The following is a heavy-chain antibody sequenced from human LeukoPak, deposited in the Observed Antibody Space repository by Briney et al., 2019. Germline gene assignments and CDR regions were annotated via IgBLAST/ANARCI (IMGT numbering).Heavy chain of an antibody. J-gene: IGHJ4*02. CDR3: ARAIRYQLLSDY. D-gene: IGHD2-2*01. Sequence: ASVKVSFKASGGTFSTYDINWMRQAAGQGLEWMGWMNPNSGNTGFAQKFQGRATITRDTSITTAYLELSSLRSEDTAVYYCARAIRYQLLSDYWGQGTLVTVSS. CDR2: MNPNSGNT. V-gene: IGHV1-8*03. CDR1: GGTFSTYD.